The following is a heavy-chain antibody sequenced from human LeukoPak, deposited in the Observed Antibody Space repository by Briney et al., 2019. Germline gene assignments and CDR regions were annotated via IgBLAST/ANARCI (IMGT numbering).Heavy chain of an antibody. D-gene: IGHD3-10*01. CDR2: ISSSGSTI. CDR3: PSSSGYYGSGSLEIDY. J-gene: IGHJ4*02. V-gene: IGHV3-48*03. CDR1: GFNFSSYE. Sequence: TGGSLRLSCAASGFNFSSYEMNWVRQATGKGLEWVSYISSSGSTIYYVASGKGRFTISRDNAKNSLYLQMNSLRAEDTAVYYCPSSSGYYGSGSLEIDYWGQGTLVTVTS.